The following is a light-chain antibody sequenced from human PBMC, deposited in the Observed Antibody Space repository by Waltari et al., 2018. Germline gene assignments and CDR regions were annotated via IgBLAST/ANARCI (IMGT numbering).Light chain of an antibody. V-gene: IGKV2-28*01. CDR1: QSLLHSNGYNY. Sequence: DIVMTQSPLSLPVTPGEPASISCRSSQSLLHSNGYNYLDWYLPKPGQSPQLLIYLGSNRASGVPDRFSGSGSGTDFTLKISRVEAEDVGVYYCMQALQTPPYTFGQGTKLEIK. CDR3: MQALQTPPYT. J-gene: IGKJ2*01. CDR2: LGS.